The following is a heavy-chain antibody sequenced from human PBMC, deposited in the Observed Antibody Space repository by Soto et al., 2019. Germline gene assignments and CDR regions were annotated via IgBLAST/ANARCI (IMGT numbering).Heavy chain of an antibody. Sequence: QVQLQESGPGLVKPSETLSLTCTVSGGSISSYYWSWIRQPPGKGLEWIGYIYYSGSTNYNPSLKRRVTISVDTSKNQFSLKLSSVTAADTDVYYCARRYAGNFDYWGQGTLVTVSS. V-gene: IGHV4-59*01. CDR2: IYYSGST. CDR3: ARRYAGNFDY. CDR1: GGSISSYY. D-gene: IGHD2-8*01. J-gene: IGHJ4*02.